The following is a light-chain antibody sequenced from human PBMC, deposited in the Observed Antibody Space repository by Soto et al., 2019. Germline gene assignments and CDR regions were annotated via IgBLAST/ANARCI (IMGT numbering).Light chain of an antibody. CDR1: QSINIY. CDR2: AAS. CDR3: QQTSSPPRT. J-gene: IGKJ2*01. Sequence: DIQMTQSPSSLSASVGDRVTITCRASQSINIYLNWYQQEPGKAPKVLIYAASSLQSGVPSRFSGSGSGTDFNFTISNLQPEDFGTYYCQQTSSPPRTFGHGTMLEIK. V-gene: IGKV1-39*01.